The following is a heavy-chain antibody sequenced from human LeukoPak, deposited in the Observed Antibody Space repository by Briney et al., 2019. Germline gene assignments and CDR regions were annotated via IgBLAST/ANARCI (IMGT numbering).Heavy chain of an antibody. J-gene: IGHJ3*02. CDR1: GYTLTDLS. CDR3: SGAPKVGPTVYAFDM. Sequence: ASVKVSCKVSGYTLTDLSMHWVRQAPGRGLEWLGGFDPQEGHTIYAQKFQSRVTMTEDTSTSTAYMELSSLRSEDTAVYFCSGAPKVGPTVYAFDMWGQGTMVTVSA. CDR2: FDPQEGHT. V-gene: IGHV1-24*01. D-gene: IGHD1-26*01.